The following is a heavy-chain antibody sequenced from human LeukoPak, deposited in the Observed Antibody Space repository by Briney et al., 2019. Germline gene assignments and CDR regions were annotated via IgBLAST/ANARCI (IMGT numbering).Heavy chain of an antibody. CDR1: GYTFTSYY. Sequence: AASVKVSCKASGYTFTSYYMHWVRQAPGQGLEWMGIINPSGGSTSYAQKFQGRVTMTRDTSTSTVYMELSSLRSEDTAVYYCARGRRITMVRRVIITYSFDYWGQGTLVTVSS. V-gene: IGHV1-46*01. CDR3: ARGRRITMVRRVIITYSFDY. CDR2: INPSGGST. J-gene: IGHJ4*02. D-gene: IGHD3-10*01.